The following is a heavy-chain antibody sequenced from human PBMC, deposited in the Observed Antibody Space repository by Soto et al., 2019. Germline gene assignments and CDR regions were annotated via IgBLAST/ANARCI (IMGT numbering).Heavy chain of an antibody. CDR3: ARDYDSSHDAFDI. V-gene: IGHV1-2*04. CDR2: INPNSGGT. J-gene: IGHJ3*02. Sequence: ASVKVSCKASGYTFTGYYMHWVRQAPGQGLEWMGWINPNSGGTNYAQKFQGWVTMTRDTSISTAYMELSRLRSDDTAVYYCARDYDSSHDAFDIWGQGTMVTVSS. D-gene: IGHD3-22*01. CDR1: GYTFTGYY.